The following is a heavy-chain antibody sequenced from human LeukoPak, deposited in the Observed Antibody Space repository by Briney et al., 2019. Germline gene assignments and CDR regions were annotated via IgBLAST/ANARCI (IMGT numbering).Heavy chain of an antibody. V-gene: IGHV3-11*04. CDR1: GFTFSDYS. J-gene: IGHJ4*02. Sequence: GGSLRLSCAASGFTFSDYSMDWVRQAPGKGLEWVSFIGTSGNTIYYADSVKGRFTVSRDNAKNSLYLQMNSLRAEDTAVYYCARDQWLDYWGQGTLVTVSS. CDR2: IGTSGNTI. D-gene: IGHD6-19*01. CDR3: ARDQWLDY.